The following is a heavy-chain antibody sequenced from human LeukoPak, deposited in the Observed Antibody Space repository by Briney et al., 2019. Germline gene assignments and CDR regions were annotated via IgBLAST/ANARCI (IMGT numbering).Heavy chain of an antibody. CDR3: AKEVVINYYDSSGYLYYFDY. Sequence: GGSLRLSCAASGFTFSSYVMSWVRQAPGKGLEWVSAISGSGGSTYYADSVKGRFTISRDNSKNTLYLQMNSLRAEDTAVYYCAKEVVINYYDSSGYLYYFDYWGQGTLVTVSS. CDR1: GFTFSSYV. J-gene: IGHJ4*02. V-gene: IGHV3-23*01. CDR2: ISGSGGST. D-gene: IGHD3-22*01.